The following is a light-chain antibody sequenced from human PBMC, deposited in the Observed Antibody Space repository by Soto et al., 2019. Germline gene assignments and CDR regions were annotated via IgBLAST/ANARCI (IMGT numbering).Light chain of an antibody. V-gene: IGKV1-39*01. Sequence: DIQMTQSPSSLSASVGDRVTITCRASQSSSNYLNWYQQKPGKAPKLLIYAASSLQSGVPSRFSGSGSWTDFTLTISSLQTEDFATYYCQQSYRTPYTFGQGTKLEIK. CDR2: AAS. CDR3: QQSYRTPYT. CDR1: QSSSNY. J-gene: IGKJ2*01.